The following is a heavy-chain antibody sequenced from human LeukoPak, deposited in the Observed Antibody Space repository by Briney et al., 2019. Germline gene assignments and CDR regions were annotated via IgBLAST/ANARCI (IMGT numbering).Heavy chain of an antibody. CDR1: GFTFSSYA. D-gene: IGHD6-13*01. V-gene: IGHV3-30-3*01. CDR3: ARGSRIAAAGQDY. J-gene: IGHJ4*02. Sequence: GGSLRLSCAASGFTFSSYAMHWVRQAPGKGLEWVAVISYDGSNKYYADSVKGRFTISRDNSKNTLYLQMNSLRAEDTAVYYCARGSRIAAAGQDYWGQGTLVTVSS. CDR2: ISYDGSNK.